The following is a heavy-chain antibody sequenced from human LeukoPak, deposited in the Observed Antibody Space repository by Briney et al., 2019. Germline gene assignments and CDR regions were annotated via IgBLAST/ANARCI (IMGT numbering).Heavy chain of an antibody. V-gene: IGHV4-34*01. CDR2: TNHSEDR. CDR1: GGSFSAYY. J-gene: IGHJ4*02. CDR3: ARVSRLLPYYFDY. Sequence: PSETLSLTCAVYGGSFSAYYWSWFRQPPGKGLEWIGKTNHSEDRNYNPSLKSRVTISIHTSENHFSLKLSSVTAADTAVYYCARVSRLLPYYFDYWGQGALVTVSS. D-gene: IGHD3-22*01.